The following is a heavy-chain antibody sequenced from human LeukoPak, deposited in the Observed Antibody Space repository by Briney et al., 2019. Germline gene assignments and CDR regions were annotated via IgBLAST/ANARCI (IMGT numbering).Heavy chain of an antibody. CDR2: IWYDGSNK. Sequence: PGGSLRLSCAASGFTFSSYGMHWVRQAPGKGLEWVAVIWYDGSNKYYADSVKGRFTIFRDNSKNTLYLQMYSLRAEDTAVYYCAREDSSLSLDYWGQGTLVTVSS. V-gene: IGHV3-33*01. D-gene: IGHD6-6*01. J-gene: IGHJ4*02. CDR1: GFTFSSYG. CDR3: AREDSSLSLDY.